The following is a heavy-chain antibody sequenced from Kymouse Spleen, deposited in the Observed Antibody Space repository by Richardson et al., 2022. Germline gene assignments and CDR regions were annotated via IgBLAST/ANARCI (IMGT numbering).Heavy chain of an antibody. Sequence: EVQLVESGGGLVQPGGSLKLSCAASGFTFSGSAMHWVRQASGKGLEWVGRIRSKANSYATAYAASVKGRFTISRDDSKNTAYLQMNSLKTEDTAVYYCTRQTTVTYGMDVWGQGTTVTVSS. CDR1: GFTFSGSA. J-gene: IGHJ6*02. CDR2: IRSKANSYAT. D-gene: IGHD4-11,IGHD4-11*01. CDR3: TRQTTVTYGMDV. V-gene: IGHV3-73*02.